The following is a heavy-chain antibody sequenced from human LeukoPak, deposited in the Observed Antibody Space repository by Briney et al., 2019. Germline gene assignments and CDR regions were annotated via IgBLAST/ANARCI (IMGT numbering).Heavy chain of an antibody. CDR1: GYTFTSYG. CDR2: ISAYNGNT. CDR3: ARVYCSGGSCYENY. D-gene: IGHD2-15*01. V-gene: IGHV1-18*04. J-gene: IGHJ4*02. Sequence: ASVKVSCKASGYTFTSYGISWVRQAPGQGREWMGWISAYNGNTNYAQKLQGRVTMTTDTSTSTAYMELRSLRSDDTAVYYCARVYCSGGSCYENYWGQGTLVTVSS.